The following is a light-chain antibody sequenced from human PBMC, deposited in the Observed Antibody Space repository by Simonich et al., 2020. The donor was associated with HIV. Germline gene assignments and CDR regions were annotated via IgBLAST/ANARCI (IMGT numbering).Light chain of an antibody. CDR2: DVR. Sequence: QSALTQPASVSGSPGQSITISCTGTSSDVGGYNYVSWYQQHPGKAPKLMIYDVRKRPSGVSNRFSGSKSGNTASLTISGLQAEDEADYYCSSYTRSNTLVFGGGTKLTVL. V-gene: IGLV2-14*01. CDR3: SSYTRSNTLV. CDR1: SSDVGGYNY. J-gene: IGLJ2*01.